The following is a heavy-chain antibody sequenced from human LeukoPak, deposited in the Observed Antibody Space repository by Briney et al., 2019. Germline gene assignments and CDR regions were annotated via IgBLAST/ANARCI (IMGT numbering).Heavy chain of an antibody. J-gene: IGHJ3*01. CDR1: GFDFRGCG. CDR2: INGRADGT. V-gene: IGHV3-23*01. D-gene: IGHD5/OR15-5a*01. Sequence: GGTLRRSCAAAGFDFRGCGMRWFRQAPGQGRAEAAAINGRADGTHSATTLQGRFFFSIDNSKNILYLHMSGLRPEDTALYFCTKRGSFYRRQTSYGDSFDVWGQGTMVTVSS. CDR3: TKRGSFYRRQTSYGDSFDV.